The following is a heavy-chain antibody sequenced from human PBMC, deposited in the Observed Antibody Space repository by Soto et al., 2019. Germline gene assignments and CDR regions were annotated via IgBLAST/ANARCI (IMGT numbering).Heavy chain of an antibody. CDR2: IYWDDDK. CDR3: AHRVLRTVFGLVTTTAIYFDF. J-gene: IGHJ4*02. V-gene: IGHV2-5*02. D-gene: IGHD3-3*01. CDR1: GFSLTTSGVG. Sequence: QITLNESGPTQVKPTQTLTLTCTFSGFSLTTSGVGVGWIRQSPGKAQEWLALIYWDDDKRYSPSLKSRLTITKDTSKNQVVLTMADLDPADTATYYCAHRVLRTVFGLVTTTAIYFDFWGQGTPVAVSS.